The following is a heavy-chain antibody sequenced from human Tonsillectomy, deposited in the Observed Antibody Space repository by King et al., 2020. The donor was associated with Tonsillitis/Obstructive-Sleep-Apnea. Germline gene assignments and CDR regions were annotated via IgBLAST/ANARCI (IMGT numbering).Heavy chain of an antibody. D-gene: IGHD6-6*01. J-gene: IGHJ4*02. V-gene: IGHV5-51*01. Sequence: EVQLVESGAEVKKPGESLKISCKGSGYSFTNYWIGWVRQMPGKGLEWMGIIYPGDSDTRYSPSFQGQVTISADKSISTAYLQWSSLKASGTAMYYCARLGREWSSSPQGDFDYWGQGTLVTVSS. CDR2: IYPGDSDT. CDR3: ARLGREWSSSPQGDFDY. CDR1: GYSFTNYW.